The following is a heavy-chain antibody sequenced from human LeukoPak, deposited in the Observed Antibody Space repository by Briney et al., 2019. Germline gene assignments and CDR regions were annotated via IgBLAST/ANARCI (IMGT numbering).Heavy chain of an antibody. D-gene: IGHD4-17*01. J-gene: IGHJ3*02. Sequence: GGSLRLSCAASGFTFSNFWMSWVRQAPGKGLEWVSSITSSSSYIYYADSVKGRFTISRDNAKNSLYLQMNSLRAEDTAVYYCASRAYGYNGFDIWGQGTMVTVSS. CDR2: ITSSSSYI. CDR1: GFTFSNFW. V-gene: IGHV3-21*01. CDR3: ASRAYGYNGFDI.